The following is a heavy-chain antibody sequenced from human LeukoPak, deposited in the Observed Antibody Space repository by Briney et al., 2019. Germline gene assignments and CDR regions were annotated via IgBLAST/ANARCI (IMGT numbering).Heavy chain of an antibody. CDR1: GGTFSSYA. V-gene: IGHV1-69*05. CDR2: IIPIFGTA. Sequence: RASVKVSCKASGGTFSSYAISWVRQAPGQGLEWMGGIIPIFGTANYAQKFQGRVTITTDESTSTANMELSSLRSEDTAVYYCARGVAGGTFEDYYYYYMDVWGKGTTVTVSS. J-gene: IGHJ6*03. D-gene: IGHD3-16*01. CDR3: ARGVAGGTFEDYYYYYMDV.